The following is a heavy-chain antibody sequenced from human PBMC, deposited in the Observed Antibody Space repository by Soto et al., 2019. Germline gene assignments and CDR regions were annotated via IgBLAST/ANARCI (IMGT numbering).Heavy chain of an antibody. Sequence: QVQLVQSGAEVKKPGTSVKVSCKASGGTFSSYTISWVRQAPGQGLEWMGRIIPILALANYAQKFQGRVTITADKSTSTDYMERSSLRSEDTAVYYCARSARDGYTRRYFDLWGRGTLVTFSS. J-gene: IGHJ2*01. D-gene: IGHD5-12*01. CDR1: GGTFSSYT. CDR2: IIPILALA. V-gene: IGHV1-69*02. CDR3: ARSARDGYTRRYFDL.